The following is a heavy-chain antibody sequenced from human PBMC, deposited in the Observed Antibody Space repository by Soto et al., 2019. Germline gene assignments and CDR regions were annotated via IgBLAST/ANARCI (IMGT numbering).Heavy chain of an antibody. Sequence: SETLSLTCTVSGASIITDNYFWVWILQSPRRGLELIGSTSYSGSTNYNPSLRGRVIISVDKSKNHFSLRLTSVTAADTAVYYCARVGYCSGGRCYPSYYAMDVWGQGTTVTVSS. CDR2: TSYSGST. D-gene: IGHD2-15*01. CDR1: GASIITDNYF. CDR3: ARVGYCSGGRCYPSYYAMDV. J-gene: IGHJ6*02. V-gene: IGHV4-39*07.